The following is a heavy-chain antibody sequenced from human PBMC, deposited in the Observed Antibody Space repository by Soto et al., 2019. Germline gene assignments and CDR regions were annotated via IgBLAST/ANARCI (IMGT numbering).Heavy chain of an antibody. J-gene: IGHJ6*02. CDR2: IWYDGSNK. CDR1: GFTFSSYG. D-gene: IGHD3-22*01. V-gene: IGHV3-33*01. CDR3: ARDIVVVPENYYYGMDV. Sequence: PGGSLRLSCAASGFTFSSYGMHWVRQAPGKGLEWVAVIWYDGSNKYYADSVKGRFTISRDNSKNTLYLQMNSLRAEDTAVYYCARDIVVVPENYYYGMDVWGQGTTVTVS.